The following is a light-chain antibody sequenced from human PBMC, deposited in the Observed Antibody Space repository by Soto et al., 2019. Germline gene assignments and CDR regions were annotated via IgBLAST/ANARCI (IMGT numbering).Light chain of an antibody. CDR2: YDS. J-gene: IGLJ7*01. Sequence: SYELTQPPSASVAPGKTARITCGGNNIGSKSVHWFHQKPDQAPVLVIYYDSDRPSGSPERFSGSNSGNTAALTISRVEAGEEADDYCRVWDISSDHAVFGGGTQVTVL. CDR1: NIGSKS. V-gene: IGLV3-21*04. CDR3: RVWDISSDHAV.